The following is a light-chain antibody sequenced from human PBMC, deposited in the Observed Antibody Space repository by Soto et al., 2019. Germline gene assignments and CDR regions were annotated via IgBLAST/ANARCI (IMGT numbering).Light chain of an antibody. J-gene: IGKJ1*01. CDR2: AAL. V-gene: IGKV1-39*01. Sequence: DIQMTQSPSSLSASVGDRVTITCRASQSISSYLNWYQQKPAKAPQLLIYAALSFESGVPSTLSGSGSGTDFTLTISSLQPEDFATYYWQQCYSNLWTFGQGTKVEIK. CDR1: QSISSY. CDR3: QQCYSNLWT.